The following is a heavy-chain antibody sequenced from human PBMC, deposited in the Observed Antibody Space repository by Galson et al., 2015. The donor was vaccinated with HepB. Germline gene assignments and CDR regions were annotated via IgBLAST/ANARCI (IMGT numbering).Heavy chain of an antibody. D-gene: IGHD3-10*02. CDR3: AKDTEPIPMFYFAF. Sequence: SLRLSCAASGFTFDNYAIHWVRQVPGRGLEWVSGISWNSGYIDYADSVRGRFTISRDNAKNSLYLQMNSLRDEDTALYYCAKDTEPIPMFYFAFWGQGTLVTVSS. CDR1: GFTFDNYA. CDR2: ISWNSGYI. J-gene: IGHJ4*02. V-gene: IGHV3-9*01.